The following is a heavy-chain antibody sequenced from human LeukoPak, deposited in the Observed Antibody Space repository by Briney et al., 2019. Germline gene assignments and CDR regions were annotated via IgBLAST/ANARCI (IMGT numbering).Heavy chain of an antibody. V-gene: IGHV1-69*13. Sequence: SVKVSCKASGGTFSSYAISWVRQAPGQGLEWMGGIIPIFGTANYAQKFQGRVTITADESTSTAYMELSSLRSEDTAVYYCASPTPRYSSSWPPLYYFDYWGQRTLVTVSS. CDR2: IIPIFGTA. J-gene: IGHJ4*02. CDR3: ASPTPRYSSSWPPLYYFDY. CDR1: GGTFSSYA. D-gene: IGHD6-13*01.